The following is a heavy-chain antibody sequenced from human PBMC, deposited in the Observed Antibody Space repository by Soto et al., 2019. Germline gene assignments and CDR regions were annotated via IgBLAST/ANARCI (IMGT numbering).Heavy chain of an antibody. Sequence: GGPLRLSCAVSGFTFSAYWMHWVRQVPGKGLTWVSRISDDGSTATYADSVKGRFVISRDNAKNSLYLEMNTLRADDSGLYYCAGGPRVSSTGTGAHWGRGTLVTVSS. CDR3: AGGPRVSSTGTGAH. J-gene: IGHJ1*01. D-gene: IGHD1-1*01. CDR1: GFTFSAYW. V-gene: IGHV3-74*01. CDR2: ISDDGSTA.